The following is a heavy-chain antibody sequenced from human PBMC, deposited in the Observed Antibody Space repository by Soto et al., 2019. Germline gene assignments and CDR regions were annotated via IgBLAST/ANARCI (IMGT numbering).Heavy chain of an antibody. CDR1: GFTFSSYA. J-gene: IGHJ6*02. V-gene: IGHV3-30-3*01. CDR3: ARDWVLPGYSGYDP. CDR2: ISYDGSNK. D-gene: IGHD5-12*01. Sequence: GGSLRLSCAASGFTFSSYAMHWVRQAPGKGLEWVAVISYDGSNKYYADSVKGRFTISRDNSKNTLYLQMNSLRAEDTAVYYCARDWVLPGYSGYDPWGQGTTVTVSS.